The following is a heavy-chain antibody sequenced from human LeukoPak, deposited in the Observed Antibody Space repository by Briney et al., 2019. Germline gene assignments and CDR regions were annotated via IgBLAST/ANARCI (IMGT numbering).Heavy chain of an antibody. CDR2: INPNSGGT. J-gene: IGHJ4*02. CDR1: GYTFSDHY. Sequence: GASVKVSCKASGYTFSDHYMQWVRQAPGQGFEWLGWINPNSGGTSYAQKFQGRVTMTRDTSISTAYMELSRLGSDDTAVYYCARENSGSYRKFDYWGQGTLVTVSS. V-gene: IGHV1-2*02. CDR3: ARENSGSYRKFDY. D-gene: IGHD1-26*01.